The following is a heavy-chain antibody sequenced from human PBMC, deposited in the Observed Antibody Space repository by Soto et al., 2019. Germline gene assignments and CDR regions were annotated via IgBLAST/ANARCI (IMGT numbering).Heavy chain of an antibody. J-gene: IGHJ6*03. CDR1: GGSISSSSYY. V-gene: IGHV4-39*01. CDR3: ATIGGSSIVVVPAARVGKYYYYMDV. D-gene: IGHD2-2*01. CDR2: IYYSGST. Sequence: SETLSLTCTVSGGSISSSSYYWGWIRQPPGKGLEWIGSIYYSGSTYYNPSLKSRVTISVDTSKNQFSLKLSSVTAADTAVYYCATIGGSSIVVVPAARVGKYYYYMDVWGKGTTVTVSS.